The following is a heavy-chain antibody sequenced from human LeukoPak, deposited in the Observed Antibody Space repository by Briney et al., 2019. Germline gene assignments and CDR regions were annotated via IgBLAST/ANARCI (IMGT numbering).Heavy chain of an antibody. V-gene: IGHV4-34*01. J-gene: IGHJ4*02. D-gene: IGHD3-9*01. CDR3: ASKRRYDILTGYYPYYFDY. CDR1: GVSFSGYY. Sequence: SETLSLTCAVYGVSFSGYYWSWIRQPPGKGLEWIGEINHSGSTNYNPSLKSRVTISVDTSKNQFSLKLSSVPAADTAVYYCASKRRYDILTGYYPYYFDYWGQGTLVTVSS. CDR2: INHSGST.